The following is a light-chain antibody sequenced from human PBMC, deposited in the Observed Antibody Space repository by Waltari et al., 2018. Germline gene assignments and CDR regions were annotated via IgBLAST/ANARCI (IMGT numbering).Light chain of an antibody. CDR3: TSYTTTKTVV. Sequence: QSALTQPASVSGSPGQSITISCTGTSSDIGGYNYVSWYQQHPGKAPKLMIYDVARWPSGFSNRFSGSKSGNSVSLTSSGLQAEDEADYYCTSYTTTKTVVFGGGTKVPVL. CDR1: SSDIGGYNY. CDR2: DVA. V-gene: IGLV2-14*01. J-gene: IGLJ2*01.